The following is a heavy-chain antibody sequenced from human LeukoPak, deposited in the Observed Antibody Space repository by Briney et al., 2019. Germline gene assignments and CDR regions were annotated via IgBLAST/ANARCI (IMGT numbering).Heavy chain of an antibody. CDR2: ISSNSTYI. V-gene: IGHV3-21*01. Sequence: GGSLRLSCVASGFTISTYSMTWVRQAPGKGLEWVSSISSNSTYIYYTDSVRGRFTISRDNFKNSLYLQMNSLRAEDTGVYYCAEGGAKTGSYYYHGLDVWGQGTTVTVSS. CDR3: AEGGAKTGSYYYHGLDV. CDR1: GFTISTYS. J-gene: IGHJ6*02. D-gene: IGHD2-15*01.